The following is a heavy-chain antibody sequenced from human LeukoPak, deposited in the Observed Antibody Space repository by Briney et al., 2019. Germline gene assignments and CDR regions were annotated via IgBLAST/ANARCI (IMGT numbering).Heavy chain of an antibody. Sequence: GGSLRLSCSASGFPFSTLGMHWVRQAPGKGLEHVSTIGSDGDGTYYADSVKDRFIISRDNSKNAVYLQMSSLRPEDTAVYYCVSPVFINFWGQGTLVTVST. CDR1: GFPFSTLG. CDR3: VSPVFINF. CDR2: IGSDGDGT. D-gene: IGHD1-14*01. V-gene: IGHV3-64D*06. J-gene: IGHJ4*01.